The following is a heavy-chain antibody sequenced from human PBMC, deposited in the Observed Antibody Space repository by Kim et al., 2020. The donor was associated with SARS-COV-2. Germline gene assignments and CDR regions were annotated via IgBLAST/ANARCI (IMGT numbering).Heavy chain of an antibody. Sequence: GGSLRLSCAASGFTFSSYAMHWVRQAPGKGLEWVAVISYDGSNKYYADSVKGRFTISRDNSKNTLYLQMNSLRAEDTAVYYCARVDCGGDCYFFDLWGRGTLVTVSS. D-gene: IGHD2-21*02. CDR2: ISYDGSNK. V-gene: IGHV3-30-3*01. CDR1: GFTFSSYA. CDR3: ARVDCGGDCYFFDL. J-gene: IGHJ2*01.